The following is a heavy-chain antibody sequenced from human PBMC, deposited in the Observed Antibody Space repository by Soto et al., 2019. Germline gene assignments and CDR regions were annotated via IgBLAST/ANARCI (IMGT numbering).Heavy chain of an antibody. V-gene: IGHV1-18*01. J-gene: IGHJ6*03. CDR3: ARYFRGGRYYYYYMYV. Sequence: ASVKVSCKASGYTLTSYGISWVRQAPGQGLEWMGWISAYNGNTNYAQKLQGRVTMTTDTSTSTAYMELRSLRSDDTAVYYCARYFRGGRYYYYYMYVWAKGTTVTVS. CDR1: GYTLTSYG. D-gene: IGHD3-9*01. CDR2: ISAYNGNT.